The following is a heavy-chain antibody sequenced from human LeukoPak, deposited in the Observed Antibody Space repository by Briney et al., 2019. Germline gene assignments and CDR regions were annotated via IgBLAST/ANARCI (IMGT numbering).Heavy chain of an antibody. V-gene: IGHV4-4*02. CDR2: IYHSGGT. Sequence: PSGTLSLTCAVSGGSISSSNWWSWVRQPPGKGLEWMGEIYHSGGTNYNPSLKSRVTISVDKSKNQFSLKLSSVTAADTAVYYCARVTPYYYDSSGYLDYWGQGTLVTVSS. J-gene: IGHJ4*02. CDR1: GGSISSSNW. D-gene: IGHD3-22*01. CDR3: ARVTPYYYDSSGYLDY.